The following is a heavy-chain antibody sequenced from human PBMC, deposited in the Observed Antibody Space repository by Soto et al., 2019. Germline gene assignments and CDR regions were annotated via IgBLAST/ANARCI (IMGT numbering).Heavy chain of an antibody. CDR1: GGSISSYY. Sequence: PSETLSLTCTVSGGSISSYYWSWIRQPPGKGLEWIGYIYYSGSTNYNPSLKSRVTISVDTSKNQFSLKLSSVTAADTAVYYCARLYSSSSYYYYGMDVWGQGTTVTVSS. J-gene: IGHJ6*02. CDR2: IYYSGST. CDR3: ARLYSSSSYYYYGMDV. D-gene: IGHD6-6*01. V-gene: IGHV4-59*01.